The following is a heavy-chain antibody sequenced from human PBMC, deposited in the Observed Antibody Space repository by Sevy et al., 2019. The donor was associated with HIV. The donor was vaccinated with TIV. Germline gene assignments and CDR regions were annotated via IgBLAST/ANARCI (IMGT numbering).Heavy chain of an antibody. D-gene: IGHD1-1*01. Sequence: GGSLRLSCAASGFTFSSYDMHWVRQATGKSLEWVSAIGTVGEPLYADSVKGRFTISRDNAKNSLYLQMNSLRAGDTAVYYCARGGSDAFDIWGQGTMVTVSS. CDR1: GFTFSSYD. J-gene: IGHJ3*02. V-gene: IGHV3-13*05. CDR3: ARGGSDAFDI. CDR2: IGTVGEP.